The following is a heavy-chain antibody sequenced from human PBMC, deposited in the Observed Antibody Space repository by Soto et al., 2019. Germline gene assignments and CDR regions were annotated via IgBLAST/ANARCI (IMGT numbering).Heavy chain of an antibody. CDR2: ISWNSGRI. CDR1: GFTFDDYA. V-gene: IGHV3-9*01. J-gene: IGHJ4*02. Sequence: EVQLVESGGGLVQPGRSLRLSCAASGFTFDDYAMHWVRQAPGKGLAWVSGISWNSGRIGYADSVKGRFTISRDNANNSLYLQMNSLSAEDTALYCCAKVGCSSTSCYALDYWGQGTLVTVSS. CDR3: AKVGCSSTSCYALDY. D-gene: IGHD2-2*01.